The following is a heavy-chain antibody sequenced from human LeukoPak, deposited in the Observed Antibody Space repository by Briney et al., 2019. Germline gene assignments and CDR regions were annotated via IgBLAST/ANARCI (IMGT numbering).Heavy chain of an antibody. Sequence: SETLSLTCTVSGGSISSSSYYWGWIRQPPGKGLEWIGSIYYSGSTYYNPSLKSRVTISVDTSKNQFSLKLSSVTAADTAVYYCARDYGDYAYYFDYWGQGTLVTVSP. CDR3: ARDYGDYAYYFDY. J-gene: IGHJ4*02. CDR2: IYYSGST. CDR1: GGSISSSSYY. D-gene: IGHD4-17*01. V-gene: IGHV4-39*01.